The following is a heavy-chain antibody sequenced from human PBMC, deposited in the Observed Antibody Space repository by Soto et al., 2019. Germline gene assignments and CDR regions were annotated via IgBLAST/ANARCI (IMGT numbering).Heavy chain of an antibody. CDR1: GYSISSGSY. Sequence: SDTLCLTCPFSGYSISSGSYLAWLRPPPGKGPEWIASIYHGGTTFYNPSLKSRITISVDTSNNQFSLKLTSVTAADTAVYYCARVHVMVVAGSTFDYWGHGTLVTGSS. CDR2: IYHGGTT. J-gene: IGHJ4*01. CDR3: ARVHVMVVAGSTFDY. V-gene: IGHV4-38-2*01. D-gene: IGHD6-19*01.